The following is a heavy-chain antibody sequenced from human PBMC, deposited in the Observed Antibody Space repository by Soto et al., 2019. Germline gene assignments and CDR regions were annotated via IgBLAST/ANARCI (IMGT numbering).Heavy chain of an antibody. CDR2: ISYYGSIK. V-gene: IGHV3-30-3*01. CDR3: ERAPLIRWQQPVNLAARHELYSGYFDF. D-gene: IGHD6-13*01. J-gene: IGHJ4*02. Sequence: GSLRLSCAASGLSLNSYAMHWVRQAPGKGLERVAVISYYGSIKDYADSVRGRFTIYRDNSKETLYLRMNSLTSDDTAVYHCERAPLIRWQQPVNLAARHELYSGYFDFWGQGTLVTVSS. CDR1: GLSLNSYA.